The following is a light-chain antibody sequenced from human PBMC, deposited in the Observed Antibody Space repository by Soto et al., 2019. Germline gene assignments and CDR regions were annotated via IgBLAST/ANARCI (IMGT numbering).Light chain of an antibody. V-gene: IGLV3-21*04. CDR1: NIGRKS. J-gene: IGLJ2*01. Sequence: SYELTQPPSVSVAPGKTASITCEGNNIGRKSVHWYQQRPGQAPMVVIYYDGDRPSGIPERFSVSNSGTAATLTISGVEAGDEADYYCQVWDSGVDHIIFGGGTKLTVL. CDR3: QVWDSGVDHII. CDR2: YDG.